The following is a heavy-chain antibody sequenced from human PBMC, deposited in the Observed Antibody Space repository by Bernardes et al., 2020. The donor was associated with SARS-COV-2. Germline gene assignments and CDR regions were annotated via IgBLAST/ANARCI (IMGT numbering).Heavy chain of an antibody. V-gene: IGHV3-7*01. CDR3: ARATGQLGAFDI. Sequence: GSLRLSCAASGFTFSSNWMNWVRQAPGKGLEWVANIKQDGSEEYYVDSVRGRFTISRDNAKNSLYLRMNSLRAEDTAVYYCARATGQLGAFDIWGQGTLVTVSS. D-gene: IGHD4-4*01. J-gene: IGHJ3*02. CDR1: GFTFSSNW. CDR2: IKQDGSEE.